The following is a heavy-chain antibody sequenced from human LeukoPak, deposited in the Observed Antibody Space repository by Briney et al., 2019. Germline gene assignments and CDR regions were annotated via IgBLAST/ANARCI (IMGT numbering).Heavy chain of an antibody. Sequence: TGGSLRLSCAASGFTFSSYWMHWVRQAPGKGLVWVSRINSDGSSTSYADSVKGRFTISRDNVKNSLYLQMSSLRAEDTAVYYCARDRSGLTIFGVKKTAYFDYWGQGTLVTVSS. CDR2: INSDGSST. D-gene: IGHD3-3*01. V-gene: IGHV3-74*01. CDR3: ARDRSGLTIFGVKKTAYFDY. CDR1: GFTFSSYW. J-gene: IGHJ4*02.